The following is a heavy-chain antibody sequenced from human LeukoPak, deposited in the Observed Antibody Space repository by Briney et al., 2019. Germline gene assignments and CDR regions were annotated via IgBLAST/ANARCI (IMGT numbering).Heavy chain of an antibody. CDR2: ISSNGGRT. V-gene: IGHV3-64*01. D-gene: IGHD3-22*01. CDR3: ATYYYDSGGFHFHH. CDR1: GFTFRSYG. Sequence: GGSLRLSCAASGFTFRSYGMHWVRQAPGKGMEYVSAISSNGGRTYYANSVKGRFTISRDNSRNTLYLQMGSLRAEDMAVYYCATYYYDSGGFHFHHWGQGTLVTVSS. J-gene: IGHJ1*01.